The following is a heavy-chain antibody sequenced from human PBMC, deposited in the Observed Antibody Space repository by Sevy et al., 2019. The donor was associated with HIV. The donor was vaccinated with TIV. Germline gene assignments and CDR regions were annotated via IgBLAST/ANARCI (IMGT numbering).Heavy chain of an antibody. D-gene: IGHD6-6*01. CDR2: ISYDGSNK. V-gene: IGHV3-30*04. CDR3: ARVLIAARDYYYYGMDV. CDR1: GFTFSSYA. J-gene: IGHJ6*02. Sequence: GGSLRLSCAASGFTFSSYAMHWVRQAPGKGLEWVAVISYDGSNKYYADSVKGRFTISRDNSKNTLYLQMNSLRAEDTAGYYCARVLIAARDYYYYGMDVWGQGTTVTVSS.